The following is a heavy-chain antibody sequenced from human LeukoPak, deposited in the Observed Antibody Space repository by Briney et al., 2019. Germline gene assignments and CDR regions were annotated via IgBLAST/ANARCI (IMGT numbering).Heavy chain of an antibody. D-gene: IGHD6-19*01. J-gene: IGHJ3*02. CDR3: ARDRRDSSGTNDAFDI. CDR2: ISHSGNYI. Sequence: GGSLRLSCAASGFTFSSYSLNWVRQAPGKGLEWVSSISHSGNYIYYADALKGRFTISRDNAKKSVYLEMNNLRAEDTAVYYCARDRRDSSGTNDAFDIWGQGTMVTVSS. CDR1: GFTFSSYS. V-gene: IGHV3-21*01.